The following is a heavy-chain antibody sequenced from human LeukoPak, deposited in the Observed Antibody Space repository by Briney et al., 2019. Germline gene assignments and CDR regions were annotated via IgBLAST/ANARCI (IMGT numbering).Heavy chain of an antibody. CDR1: GGSISSYY. CDR3: AREDGSGSWEPNWFDP. V-gene: IGHV4-59*01. CDR2: IYYSGST. J-gene: IGHJ5*02. Sequence: KASETLSLTCTVSGGSISSYYWSWIRQPPGKGLEWIGYIYYSGSTNYNPSLKSRVTISVDTSKNQFSLKLSSVTAADTAVYYCAREDGSGSWEPNWFDPWGQGTLVTVSS. D-gene: IGHD3-10*01.